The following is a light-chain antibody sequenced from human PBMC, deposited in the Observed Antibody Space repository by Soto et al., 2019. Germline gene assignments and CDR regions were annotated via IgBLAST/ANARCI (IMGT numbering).Light chain of an antibody. CDR3: QQYNNWPWT. CDR1: QSVSSN. CDR2: GAS. J-gene: IGKJ1*01. V-gene: IGKV3-15*01. Sequence: EMVLTQSPDTLSVSPGERATLSCRASQSVSSNLAWFQQKPGQAPRLLISGASTRATGIPARFSGSGSGTEFTLTISSLQSEDFAVYYCQQYNNWPWTCGQGTKVEIK.